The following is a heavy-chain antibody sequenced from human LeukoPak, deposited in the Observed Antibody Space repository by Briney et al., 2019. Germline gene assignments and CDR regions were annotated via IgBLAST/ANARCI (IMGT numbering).Heavy chain of an antibody. CDR1: GGTFSSYA. D-gene: IGHD2-2*01. Sequence: ASVKVSCKASGGTFSSYAISWMRQAPGQGLEWMGGIIPIFGTANYAQKFQGRVTITADESTSTAYMELSSLRSEDTAVYYCAREVQVVPAATHYYYCYMDVWGKGTTVTVSS. CDR3: AREVQVVPAATHYYYCYMDV. V-gene: IGHV1-69*01. J-gene: IGHJ6*03. CDR2: IIPIFGTA.